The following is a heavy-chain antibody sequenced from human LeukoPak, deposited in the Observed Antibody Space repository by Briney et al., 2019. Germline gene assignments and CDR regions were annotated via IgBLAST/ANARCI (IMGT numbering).Heavy chain of an antibody. CDR3: ARLSVLRYFDWLSRYFDY. J-gene: IGHJ4*02. D-gene: IGHD3-9*01. Sequence: PSETLSLTCTVSGGSISSYYWSWIRQPPGKGLEWIGYIYCSGSTNYNPSLKSRVTISVDTSKNQFSLKLSSVTAADTAVYYCARLSVLRYFDWLSRYFDYWGQGTLVTVSS. CDR2: IYCSGST. V-gene: IGHV4-59*08. CDR1: GGSISSYY.